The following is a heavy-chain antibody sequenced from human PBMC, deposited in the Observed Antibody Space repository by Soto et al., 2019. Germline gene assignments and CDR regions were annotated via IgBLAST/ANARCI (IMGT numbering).Heavy chain of an antibody. V-gene: IGHV1-8*01. J-gene: IGHJ6*03. CDR1: GYTFTSYD. CDR2: MNPNSGNT. D-gene: IGHD3-3*01. Sequence: ASVKVSCKASGYTFTSYDINWVRQATGQGLEWMGWMNPNSGNTGYAQKFQGRVTMTRDTSTSTVYMELSSLRSEDTAVYYCAIYTGYYDFWSGYWPHYYYYYMDVWGKGTTVTVSS. CDR3: AIYTGYYDFWSGYWPHYYYYYMDV.